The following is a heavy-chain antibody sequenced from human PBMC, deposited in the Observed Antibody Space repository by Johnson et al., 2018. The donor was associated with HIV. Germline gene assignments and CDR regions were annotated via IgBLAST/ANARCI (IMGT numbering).Heavy chain of an antibody. Sequence: QVQLVESGGGLVKPGGSLRLSCAASGFTFSDYYMSWIRQAPVKGLEWVSYISSSGSTIYYADSVKGRFTISRDNAKNSLYLQMNSLRADDTAVYYCAKDLRVFDWFNAYDAFDIWGQGTMVTVSS. J-gene: IGHJ3*02. CDR1: GFTFSDYY. CDR3: AKDLRVFDWFNAYDAFDI. V-gene: IGHV3-11*04. CDR2: ISSSGSTI. D-gene: IGHD3-9*01.